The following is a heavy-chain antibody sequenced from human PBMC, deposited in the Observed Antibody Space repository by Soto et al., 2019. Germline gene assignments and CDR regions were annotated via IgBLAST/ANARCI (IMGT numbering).Heavy chain of an antibody. CDR2: IYYSGST. D-gene: IGHD6-13*01. V-gene: IGHV4-59*01. J-gene: IGHJ6*03. CDR3: ARVGRIEAAVTNYCTVV. CDR1: GECISRWY. Sequence: SETLSLTRTVGGECISRWYRSWFRQPPGKGLEWIGYIYYSGSTNYNPSLKSRVTISVDTSKNQFSLKLSSVTAADTAVYYCARVGRIEAAVTNYCTVVWGKGTTVTVS.